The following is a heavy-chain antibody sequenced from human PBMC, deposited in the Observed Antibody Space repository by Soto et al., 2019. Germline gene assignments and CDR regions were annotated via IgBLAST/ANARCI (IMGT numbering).Heavy chain of an antibody. CDR2: ISPSGRP. CDR3: TRGVLA. D-gene: IGHD2-8*01. Sequence: QVQLQESGSRLVRPSQPLSLTCSVSGGSVSSGGFSWSWIRQAPGKGLEWIGFISPSGRPAYNPSLNSRVSISVDTSKNQISLELSSVTAAATAVYYCTRGVLAWGPGTLVTVSS. V-gene: IGHV4-30-2*01. J-gene: IGHJ5*02. CDR1: GGSVSSGGFS.